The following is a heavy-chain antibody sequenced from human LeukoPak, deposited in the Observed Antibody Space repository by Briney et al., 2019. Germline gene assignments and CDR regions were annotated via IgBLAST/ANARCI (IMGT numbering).Heavy chain of an antibody. D-gene: IGHD6-13*01. J-gene: IGHJ3*02. Sequence: SETLSLTCTVSGGSISSYYWSWIRQHPGKGLEWIGYIYYSGSTYYNPSLKSRVTISVDTSKNQFSLKLSSVTAADTAVYYCAKVKYSSSWYGAFDIWGQGTMVTVSS. V-gene: IGHV4-59*06. CDR2: IYYSGST. CDR3: AKVKYSSSWYGAFDI. CDR1: GGSISSYY.